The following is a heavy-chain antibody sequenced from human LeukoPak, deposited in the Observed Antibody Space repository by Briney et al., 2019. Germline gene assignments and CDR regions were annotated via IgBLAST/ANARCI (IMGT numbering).Heavy chain of an antibody. CDR2: ISPSGTYI. CDR1: GFTFTDTD. V-gene: IGHV3-11*01. Sequence: GVSLRLSCAVSGFTFTDTDMTWIRQAPGKGLESLSYISPSGTYIFYADSVKVRFTISRYSAKNSLYLQMNSLRAEHAAVYYCTRAPRRLDYWGQGTLVTVSS. CDR3: TRAPRRLDY. J-gene: IGHJ4*02.